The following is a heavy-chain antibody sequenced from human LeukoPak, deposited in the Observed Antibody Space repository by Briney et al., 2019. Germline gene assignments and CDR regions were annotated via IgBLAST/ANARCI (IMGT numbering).Heavy chain of an antibody. Sequence: PSETLSLTCLVSSASIFGSYYHWGWIRQPPGKGLEWIGTFYYSGSTFYNPSLKSRVTISVDTSKSHFSLRLTSVTATDTAVYYCATANGNAFDIWGPGTLVTVSS. V-gene: IGHV4-39*01. CDR2: FYYSGST. CDR3: ATANGNAFDI. CDR1: SASIFGSYYH. J-gene: IGHJ3*02. D-gene: IGHD1-26*01.